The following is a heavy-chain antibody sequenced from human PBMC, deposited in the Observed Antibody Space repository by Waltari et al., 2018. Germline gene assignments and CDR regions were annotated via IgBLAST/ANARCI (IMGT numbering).Heavy chain of an antibody. V-gene: IGHV3-23*01. D-gene: IGHD4-4*01. CDR2: VSGSGGST. Sequence: EVHLMESGGVLVHPGGSLRLSCAASGFTFSSYAMSWVRQAPGKGLEWVSLVSGSGGSTYDTDSVEGRFTVSRDNSKNTLYLQMNSLRAEDTAVYYCVKWAPTVTTHYYYMDVWGKGTTVTVSS. CDR1: GFTFSSYA. CDR3: VKWAPTVTTHYYYMDV. J-gene: IGHJ6*03.